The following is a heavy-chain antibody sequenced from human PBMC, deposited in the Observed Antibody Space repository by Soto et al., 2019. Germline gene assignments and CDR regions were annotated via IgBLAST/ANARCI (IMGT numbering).Heavy chain of an antibody. D-gene: IGHD5-18*01. Sequence: QVPLQESGPGLVKPSGTLSVTCAVSGGSLSSSNWWNWVRQPPGKGLEWIGEIYHSGSTNYNPSLRSRVTISLDKSKNQFSLRVKSVTAADTAEYYCARAWPSVDSYGSGVMDVWGQGTTVTVSS. CDR3: ARAWPSVDSYGSGVMDV. V-gene: IGHV4-4*02. J-gene: IGHJ6*02. CDR1: GGSLSSSNW. CDR2: IYHSGST.